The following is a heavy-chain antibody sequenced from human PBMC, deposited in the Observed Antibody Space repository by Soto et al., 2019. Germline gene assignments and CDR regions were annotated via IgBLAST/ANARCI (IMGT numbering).Heavy chain of an antibody. CDR2: ISTYNGNT. D-gene: IGHD6-19*01. V-gene: IGHV1-18*01. Sequence: ASVKVSCKASGYTFTDYGITWVRQAPGQGLEWMGWISTYNGNTNYAQKLQDRVTMTTDTSTSTAYMELGSLRSDDTAVYYCARIPVAGRYYSYYIDVWGKRTTVTVSS. CDR3: ARIPVAGRYYSYYIDV. CDR1: GYTFTDYG. J-gene: IGHJ6*03.